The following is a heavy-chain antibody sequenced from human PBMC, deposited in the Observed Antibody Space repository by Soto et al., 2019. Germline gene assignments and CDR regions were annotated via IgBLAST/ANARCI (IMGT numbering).Heavy chain of an antibody. J-gene: IGHJ4*02. Sequence: VQLVESGGGLVNPGGSLRLSCTASGFTFSDYYMAWIRQAPGKGLEWVSYISSSSTTTNFADSVRGRFTISRDDAKNSLYLQMNNLRVEDTAVYYCVKDSGGTFDYWRQGTLVTVSS. CDR3: VKDSGGTFDY. D-gene: IGHD2-15*01. V-gene: IGHV3-11*05. CDR2: ISSSSTTT. CDR1: GFTFSDYY.